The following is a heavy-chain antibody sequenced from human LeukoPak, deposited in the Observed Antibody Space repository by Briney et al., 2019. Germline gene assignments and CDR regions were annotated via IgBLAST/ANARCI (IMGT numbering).Heavy chain of an antibody. D-gene: IGHD6-13*01. CDR2: IIPIFGTA. CDR1: GGTFSSYA. J-gene: IGHJ5*02. Sequence: SVKVSCKASGGTFSSYAISWVRQAPGQGLEWMGGIIPIFGTANYAQKFQGRVTITTDESTSTAYMELSSLRSEDTAVYYCARVSGYSSSWYGLRDWFDPWGQGTLVTVSS. V-gene: IGHV1-69*05. CDR3: ARVSGYSSSWYGLRDWFDP.